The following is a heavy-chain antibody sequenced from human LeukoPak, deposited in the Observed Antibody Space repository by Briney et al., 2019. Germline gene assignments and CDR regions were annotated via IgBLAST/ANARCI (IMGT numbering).Heavy chain of an antibody. Sequence: ASVEVSCKASGYTFTSYAMHWVRQAPGQRLEWMGRINPNNGGTNYAQKFQGRVTMTRDMSMSTAYMELSRLRSVDTAVYYCAGEDNSSGYRPFDIWGQGTMVTVPS. CDR1: GYTFTSYA. CDR2: INPNNGGT. V-gene: IGHV1-2*06. CDR3: AGEDNSSGYRPFDI. D-gene: IGHD3-22*01. J-gene: IGHJ3*02.